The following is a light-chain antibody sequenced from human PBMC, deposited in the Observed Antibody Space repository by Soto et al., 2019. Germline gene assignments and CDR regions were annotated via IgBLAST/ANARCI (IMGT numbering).Light chain of an antibody. J-gene: IGKJ1*01. CDR1: QSLRTW. CDR2: KVS. V-gene: IGKV1-5*03. Sequence: DIQMTQSPSTLSASIGDRVTITCRASQSLRTWLAWFQQKPGEAPKGLNYKVSYVESGVPPRFTDSGSETKYTHTINGLQPDDSATYYCLQYNSYPWTFVQGTKVEIK. CDR3: LQYNSYPWT.